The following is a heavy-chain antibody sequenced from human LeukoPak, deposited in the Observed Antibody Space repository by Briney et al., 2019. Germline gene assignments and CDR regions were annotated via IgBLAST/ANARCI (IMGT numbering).Heavy chain of an antibody. Sequence: GGSLRLSCAAAEFTFTNFWMSWVRQAPGKGLEWVANIKQDGSVKYFVDSVKGRFTISRDNAKNSLYLEMNSLRAEDTAVYYCARDQYSYDYVWGTYFSLYYFDYWGQGTLVTVSS. CDR1: EFTFTNFW. CDR2: IKQDGSVK. V-gene: IGHV3-7*01. J-gene: IGHJ4*02. CDR3: ARDQYSYDYVWGTYFSLYYFDY. D-gene: IGHD3-16*01.